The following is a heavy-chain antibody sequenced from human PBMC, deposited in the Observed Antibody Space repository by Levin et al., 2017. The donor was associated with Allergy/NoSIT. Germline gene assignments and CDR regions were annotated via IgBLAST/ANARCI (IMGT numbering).Heavy chain of an antibody. Sequence: PGGSLRLSCAASGFSFDDYAMHWVRQAPGKGLEWVSGITWNNGKIGYADSVKGRFTISRDNAKNSLFLQMNSLRAEDTALYYCTKDISFSADPGNCFDSWGQGTLVAVSS. V-gene: IGHV3-9*01. J-gene: IGHJ5*01. CDR3: TKDISFSADPGNCFDS. CDR1: GFSFDDYA. D-gene: IGHD2/OR15-2a*01. CDR2: ITWNNGKI.